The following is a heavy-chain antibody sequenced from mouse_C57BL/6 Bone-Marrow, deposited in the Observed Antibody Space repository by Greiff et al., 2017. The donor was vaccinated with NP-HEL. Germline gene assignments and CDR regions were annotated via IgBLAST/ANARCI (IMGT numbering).Heavy chain of an antibody. V-gene: IGHV1-81*01. J-gene: IGHJ4*01. D-gene: IGHD1-1*01. Sequence: VQLQQSGAELARPGASVKLSCKASGYTFTSYGISWVKQRTGQGLEWIGEIYPRSGNTYYNEKFKGKATLTADKSSSTAYMELRSLTSEDSAVYFCARSYGSSYYYYAMDYWGQGTSVTVSS. CDR1: GYTFTSYG. CDR2: IYPRSGNT. CDR3: ARSYGSSYYYYAMDY.